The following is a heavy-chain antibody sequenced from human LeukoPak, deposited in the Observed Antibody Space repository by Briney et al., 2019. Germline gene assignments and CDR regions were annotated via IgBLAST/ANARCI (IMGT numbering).Heavy chain of an antibody. CDR1: GVSSSAYY. J-gene: IGHJ1*01. D-gene: IGHD1-26*01. Sequence: SETLSPTCAVYGVSSSAYYWSWIPQPPGQGLEWIGEINHSGSTNSNPSLKSRVTISVDTSKNQFSLKLSSVTAADTAVYYCARGRWELRGYFQHWGQGTLVTVSS. CDR2: INHSGST. V-gene: IGHV4-34*01. CDR3: ARGRWELRGYFQH.